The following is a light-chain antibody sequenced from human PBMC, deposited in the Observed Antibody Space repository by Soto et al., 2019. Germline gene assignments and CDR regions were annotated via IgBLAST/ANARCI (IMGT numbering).Light chain of an antibody. CDR1: ESIGNY. V-gene: IGKV3-11*01. J-gene: IGKJ4*01. CDR3: QWRRDGPPRLT. Sequence: EVVLTQSPATLSLSPGERATLSCRASESIGNYLAWYQQKLGQAPKLLIYDASHRAIGIPGRFSGDGSVTEFTLTTSSLAPEDFAVYYCQWRRDGPPRLTVGGGTKVELK. CDR2: DAS.